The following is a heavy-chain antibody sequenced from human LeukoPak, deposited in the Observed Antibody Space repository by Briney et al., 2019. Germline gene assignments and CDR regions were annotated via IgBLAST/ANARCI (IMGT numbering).Heavy chain of an antibody. CDR3: AREEHGDFYWYFDL. Sequence: SETLSLSCAAYGLSFSGYYWSWIRQPPGKGLEWIGEINHSGSTNYNPSLKSRVTISVDTSKNQFSLKLSSVTAADTAVYYCAREEHGDFYWYFDLWGRGTLVTVSS. D-gene: IGHD4-17*01. CDR2: INHSGST. CDR1: GLSFSGYY. J-gene: IGHJ2*01. V-gene: IGHV4-34*01.